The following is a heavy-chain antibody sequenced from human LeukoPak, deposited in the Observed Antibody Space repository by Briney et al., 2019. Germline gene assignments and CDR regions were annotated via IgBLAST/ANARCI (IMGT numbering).Heavy chain of an antibody. CDR3: AKGFFGGGWSYYFDY. J-gene: IGHJ4*02. CDR1: GFTFSSYA. Sequence: GGSLRLSCAASGFTFSSYAMSWVRQAPGKGLEWVSAISGSGGSTYYADSVKGRFTISRDNSKNTLYLQMNSLRVEDTAVYYCAKGFFGGGWSYYFDYWGQGTLVTVSS. CDR2: ISGSGGST. D-gene: IGHD6-19*01. V-gene: IGHV3-23*01.